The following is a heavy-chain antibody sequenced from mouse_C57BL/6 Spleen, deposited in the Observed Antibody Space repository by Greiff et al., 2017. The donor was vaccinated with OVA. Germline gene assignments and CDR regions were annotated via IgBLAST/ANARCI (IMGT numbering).Heavy chain of an antibody. J-gene: IGHJ1*03. CDR2: INPSTGGT. CDR3: AAYYYGSSYDWYFDV. CDR1: GYSFTGYY. D-gene: IGHD1-1*01. V-gene: IGHV1-42*01. Sequence: VQLQQSGPELVKPGASVKISCKASGYSFTGYYMNWVKQSPEKSLEWIGEINPSTGGTNYNQKFKAKATLTVDKSSSTAYMQLKSLTSEDSAVYYCAAYYYGSSYDWYFDVWGTGTTVTVSS.